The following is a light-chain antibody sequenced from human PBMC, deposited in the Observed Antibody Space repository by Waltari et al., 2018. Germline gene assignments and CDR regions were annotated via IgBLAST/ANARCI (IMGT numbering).Light chain of an antibody. J-gene: IGLJ2*01. CDR1: NSDVGGYNY. CDR2: GVS. Sequence: QSALTQPRSVSGSPGQSVTISCTGTNSDVGGYNYVSWYQQHPGKAPKLMIYGVSERPSGVPDRFSGSKSGNTASLTISGLQAEDEADYYCCSFAVSYTSLFGGGTKLTVL. CDR3: CSFAVSYTSL. V-gene: IGLV2-11*01.